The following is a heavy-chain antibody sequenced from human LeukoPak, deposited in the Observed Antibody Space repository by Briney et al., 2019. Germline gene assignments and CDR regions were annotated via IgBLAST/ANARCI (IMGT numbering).Heavy chain of an antibody. D-gene: IGHD5-12*01. CDR2: INHSGST. Sequence: SETLSLTCAVYGGSFSGYYWSWIRQPPGKGLEWIGEINHSGSTNYNPSLKSRVTISVDTSKNQFSLKLCSVTVADTAVYYCASRIVPSSDFDYWGQGTLVTVSS. J-gene: IGHJ4*02. CDR3: ASRIVPSSDFDY. CDR1: GGSFSGYY. V-gene: IGHV4-34*01.